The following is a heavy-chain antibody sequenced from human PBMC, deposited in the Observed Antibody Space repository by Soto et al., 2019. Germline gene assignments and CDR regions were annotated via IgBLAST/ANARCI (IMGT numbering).Heavy chain of an antibody. Sequence: GSLRLSCAASGFTFSSYAMSWVRQAPGKGLEWVSAISGSGGSTYYADSVKGRFTISRDNSKNRLYLQMNSMRAEDTAVYYCAKDGGLGYGRNEGDFDYWGQGTLVTVSS. D-gene: IGHD1-1*01. J-gene: IGHJ4*02. CDR2: ISGSGGST. CDR1: GFTFSSYA. CDR3: AKDGGLGYGRNEGDFDY. V-gene: IGHV3-23*01.